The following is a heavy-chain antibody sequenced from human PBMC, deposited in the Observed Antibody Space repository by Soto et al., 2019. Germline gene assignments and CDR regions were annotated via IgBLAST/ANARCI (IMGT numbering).Heavy chain of an antibody. CDR3: ARAETKIGAFDI. D-gene: IGHD3-22*01. V-gene: IGHV4-61*01. CDR2: IYYSGST. CDR1: GGSVSSGSYY. J-gene: IGHJ3*02. Sequence: QVQLQESGPGLVKPSETLSLTCTVSGGSVSSGSYYWSWIRQPPGKGLEWIGYIYYSGSTNYNPPRRCRVTISVDTCKNQFSLKLSSVTAADTAVYYCARAETKIGAFDIWGQGTMVTVSS.